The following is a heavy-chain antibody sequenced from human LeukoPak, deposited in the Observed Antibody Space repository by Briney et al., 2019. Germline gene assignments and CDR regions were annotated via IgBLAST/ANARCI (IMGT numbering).Heavy chain of an antibody. Sequence: GGSLGLSCAASGFDFSGYAMSWVRQAPAKGLEWVSTVSGSGGDTYYADSVKAQFTISRDNSKNTLYLQMNSLRADDTAVYYCAKAQGGWYILLFYDYWGQGTLVTVSS. J-gene: IGHJ4*02. CDR1: GFDFSGYA. CDR3: AKAQGGWYILLFYDY. CDR2: VSGSGGDT. D-gene: IGHD6-19*01. V-gene: IGHV3-23*01.